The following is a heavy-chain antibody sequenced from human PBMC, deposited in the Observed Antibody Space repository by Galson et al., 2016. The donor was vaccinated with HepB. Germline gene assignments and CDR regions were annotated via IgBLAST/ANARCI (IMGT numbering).Heavy chain of an antibody. D-gene: IGHD6-6*01. CDR3: VRGGAARPDY. CDR1: GFSFSIYG. V-gene: IGHV3-48*01. CDR2: IGSSSSEM. J-gene: IGHJ4*02. Sequence: SLRLSCAASGFSFSIYGMNWVRQAPGKGLEWVAYIGSSSSEMSYADSVTGRFTISRDNAKNFLFLQMSGLGAEDTAVYYCVRGGAARPDYWGQGILVTVSS.